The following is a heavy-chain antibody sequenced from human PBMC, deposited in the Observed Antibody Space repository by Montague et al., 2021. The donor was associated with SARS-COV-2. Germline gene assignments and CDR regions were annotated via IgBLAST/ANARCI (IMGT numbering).Heavy chain of an antibody. CDR2: VPYRGST. V-gene: IGHV4-59*01. D-gene: IGHD3-10*01. CDR3: ARDVRYYYDQ. J-gene: IGHJ4*02. CDR1: GGSMSSYH. Sequence: SETLSLTCSVSGGSMSSYHWVWIRQPPGKGLERIGYVPYRGSTNXNPSLKSRVTISLDTSKNRFSLRVTPVTAADTAVSYCARDVRYYYDQWGQGILVTVSS.